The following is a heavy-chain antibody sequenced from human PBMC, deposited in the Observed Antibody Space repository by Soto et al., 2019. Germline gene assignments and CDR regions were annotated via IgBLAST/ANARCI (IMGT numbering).Heavy chain of an antibody. V-gene: IGHV4-59*01. CDR2: IYYSGST. J-gene: IGHJ4*02. Sequence: QVQLQESGPGLVKPSETLSLTCTVSGGSISSYYWSWIRQPPGKGLEWIGYIYYSGSTNYNPSLKSRVTISVDTSKNQFSLKLSSVTAADTAVYYCARGTNSSSWFLYYFDYWGQGTLVTVSS. D-gene: IGHD6-13*01. CDR1: GGSISSYY. CDR3: ARGTNSSSWFLYYFDY.